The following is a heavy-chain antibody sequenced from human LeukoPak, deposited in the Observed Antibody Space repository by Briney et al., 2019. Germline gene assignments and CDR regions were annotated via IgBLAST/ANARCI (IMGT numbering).Heavy chain of an antibody. V-gene: IGHV1-2*06. D-gene: IGHD2-2*01. CDR3: ARDLGDIVVVPAATAANINWFDP. Sequence: ASVKVSCKASGYTFTGYYMHWVRQAPGQGLEWMGRINPNSGGTNYAQKFQGRVTMTRDTSISTAYMELSRLGSDDTAVYYCARDLGDIVVVPAATAANINWFDPWGQGTLVTVSS. CDR2: INPNSGGT. CDR1: GYTFTGYY. J-gene: IGHJ5*02.